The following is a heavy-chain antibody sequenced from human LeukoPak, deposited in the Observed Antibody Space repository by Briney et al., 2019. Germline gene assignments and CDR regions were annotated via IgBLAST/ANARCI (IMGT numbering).Heavy chain of an antibody. CDR3: ARVRGNYRYVPDF. CDR1: GYTFTSYA. D-gene: IGHD3-16*02. CDR2: MNPNSGNT. J-gene: IGHJ4*02. V-gene: IGHV1-8*03. Sequence: ASVKVSCKASGYTFTSYAMNWVRQAPGQGLEWMGWMNPNSGNTGYAQKLQGRVAITRDTSISTAYMELRSLRSEDTAVYYCARVRGNYRYVPDFWGQGTLVTVSS.